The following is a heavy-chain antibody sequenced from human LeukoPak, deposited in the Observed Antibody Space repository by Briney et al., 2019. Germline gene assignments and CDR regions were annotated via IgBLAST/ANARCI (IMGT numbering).Heavy chain of an antibody. CDR3: APVSRSRYRYYYGMDV. Sequence: PGGSLRLSCAASGFTFSSYEMNWVRQAPGKGLEWVSYISSSGSTIYYADSVKGRFTISRDNAKNSPYLQMNSLRAEDTAVDHCAPVSRSRYRYYYGMDVWGQGTTVTVSS. V-gene: IGHV3-48*03. J-gene: IGHJ6*02. CDR1: GFTFSSYE. CDR2: ISSSGSTI. D-gene: IGHD6-13*01.